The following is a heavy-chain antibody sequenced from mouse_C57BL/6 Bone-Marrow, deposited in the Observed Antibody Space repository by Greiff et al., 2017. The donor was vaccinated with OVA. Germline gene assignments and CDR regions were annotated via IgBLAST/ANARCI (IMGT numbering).Heavy chain of an antibody. Sequence: DVHLVESGEGLVKPGGSLKLSCAASGFTFSSYAMSWVRQTPEKRLEWVAYISSGGDYIYYADTVKGRFTISRDNARNTLYLQMSSLKSEDKAMYYCTRLVGAMDYWGRGTSVTVSS. CDR1: GFTFSSYA. CDR3: TRLVGAMDY. V-gene: IGHV5-9-1*02. D-gene: IGHD1-1*01. J-gene: IGHJ4*01. CDR2: ISSGGDYI.